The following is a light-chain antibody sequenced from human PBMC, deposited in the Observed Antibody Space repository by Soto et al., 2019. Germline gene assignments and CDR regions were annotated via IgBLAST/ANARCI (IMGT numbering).Light chain of an antibody. V-gene: IGLV2-8*01. J-gene: IGLJ2*01. CDR3: SSYAASDNFVV. Sequence: QSALTQPPSASGSPGQSVTISCTGTSSDVGGYNFVSWYQQHPGKAPKLMIYEVFRRPSGVPDRFSGSKSGSTASLTVSGLQAEDEADYYCSSYAASDNFVVFGGGTQLTVL. CDR1: SSDVGGYNF. CDR2: EVF.